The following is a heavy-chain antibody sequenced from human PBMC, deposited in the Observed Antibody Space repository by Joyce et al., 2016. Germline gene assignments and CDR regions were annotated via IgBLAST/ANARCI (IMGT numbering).Heavy chain of an antibody. CDR1: GTSISSADW. V-gene: IGHV4-4*02. CDR3: ARDRRQEWARLHHGPFDI. CDR2: IHDSGST. Sequence: QVQLQQSGPGLVKPSGTLALTCAVSGTSISSADWWSWLRQPPGKGLEWMGEIHDSGSTNYNPSLESRVSIFVDKSRNQFSLRLTSVTAADTAVYFCARDRRQEWARLHHGPFDIWGQGTMATVSS. D-gene: IGHD3-3*01. J-gene: IGHJ3*02.